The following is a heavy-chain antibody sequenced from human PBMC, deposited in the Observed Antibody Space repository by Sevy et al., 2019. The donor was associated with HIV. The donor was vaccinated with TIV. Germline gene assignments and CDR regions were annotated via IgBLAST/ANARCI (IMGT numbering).Heavy chain of an antibody. V-gene: IGHV1-69*06. J-gene: IGHJ4*02. CDR2: IIPIFGTA. CDR3: ARDRGSGSYWGGFDY. CDR1: GGTFSSYA. D-gene: IGHD1-26*01. Sequence: ASVKVSCKASGGTFSSYAISWVRQAPGQGLEWMGGIIPIFGTANYTQKFQGRDTITADKSTSTAYMELSSLRSEDTAVYYCARDRGSGSYWGGFDYWGQGTLVTVSS.